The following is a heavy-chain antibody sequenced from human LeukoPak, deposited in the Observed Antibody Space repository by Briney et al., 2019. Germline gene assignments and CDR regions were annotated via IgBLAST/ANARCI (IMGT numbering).Heavy chain of an antibody. CDR3: AAIHCSSTSCFQGYFDY. CDR1: GFTFSSYG. Sequence: GGSLRLSCAASGFTFSSYGVHWVRQAPGKGLGWGAVISYDGSNKYYADSVKGRFTISRDNSKNTLYLQMNSLRAEDTAVYYCAAIHCSSTSCFQGYFDYWGQGTLVTVSS. J-gene: IGHJ4*02. D-gene: IGHD2-2*01. V-gene: IGHV3-30*03. CDR2: ISYDGSNK.